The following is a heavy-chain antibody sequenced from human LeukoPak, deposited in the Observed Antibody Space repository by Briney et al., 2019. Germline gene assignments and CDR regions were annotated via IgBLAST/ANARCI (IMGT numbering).Heavy chain of an antibody. D-gene: IGHD3-10*01. Sequence: GGSLRLSCAASGFTFSSYWMSWVRQAPGKGLERVANIKQDGSEKYYVDSVKGRFTISRDNAKNSLYLQMNSLRAEDTAVYYCARQGGYYGSGSYNYYMDVWGKGTTVTISS. CDR2: IKQDGSEK. V-gene: IGHV3-7*01. J-gene: IGHJ6*03. CDR1: GFTFSSYW. CDR3: ARQGGYYGSGSYNYYMDV.